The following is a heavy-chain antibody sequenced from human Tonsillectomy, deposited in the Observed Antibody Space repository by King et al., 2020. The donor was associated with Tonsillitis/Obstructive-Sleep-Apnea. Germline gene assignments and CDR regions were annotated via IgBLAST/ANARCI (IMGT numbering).Heavy chain of an antibody. CDR1: GGTFSRYV. D-gene: IGHD4-17*01. J-gene: IGHJ3*02. V-gene: IGHV1-69*01. CDR3: ASLYGDYSRGSFDI. CDR2: IIPFFGTT. Sequence: VQLVQSGAEVKKPGSSVKVSCKASGGTFSRYVISWVRQAPGQGLEWIGGIIPFFGTTNYAQKFQGRVTITADESTTTAYMELSSLRSEDTAVFYCASLYGDYSRGSFDIWGQGTMVTVSS.